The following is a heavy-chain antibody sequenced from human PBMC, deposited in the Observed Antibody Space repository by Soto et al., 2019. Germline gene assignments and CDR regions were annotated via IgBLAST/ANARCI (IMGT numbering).Heavy chain of an antibody. D-gene: IGHD5-12*01. J-gene: IGHJ4*02. V-gene: IGHV1-18*01. CDR1: GYIFNNYG. CDR3: ARDIAYDIDY. CDR2: IYSKEGKI. Sequence: QVQLVQSGAEVQKPGASVKVSCKASGYIFNNYGISWVRQAPGQGLEWMGWIYSKEGKINFAQKFQGRVTLTTDTSTSTAYIELRSLRFDDSDVYFCARDIAYDIDYWGQGTLVTVSS.